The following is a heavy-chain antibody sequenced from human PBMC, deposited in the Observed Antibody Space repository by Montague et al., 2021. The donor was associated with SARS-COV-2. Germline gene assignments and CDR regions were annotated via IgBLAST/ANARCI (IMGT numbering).Heavy chain of an antibody. CDR3: GIVIPSSYGIGDY. V-gene: IGHV3-23*01. CDR2: ISGGGDMT. CDR1: GFTFSSYG. D-gene: IGHD6-13*01. Sequence: SLRLSCAASGFTFSSYGMFWVRQTPGKGLEWVSAISGGGDMTYYADSVKGRFTISGDNSKNTLYLQMNTLRAEDTAVYYCGIVIPSSYGIGDYWGQGTLVAVSS. J-gene: IGHJ4*02.